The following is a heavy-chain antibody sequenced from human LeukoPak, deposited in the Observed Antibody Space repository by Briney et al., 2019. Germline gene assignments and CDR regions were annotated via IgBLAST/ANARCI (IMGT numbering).Heavy chain of an antibody. V-gene: IGHV3-33*06. CDR2: IWYDGSNK. Sequence: PGGSLRLSCAASGFTFGSYGMHWVRQAPGKGLEWVTVIWYDGSNKYYADSVKGRFTISRDNSKNTLFLQMNSLRVEDTAIYYCAKDAAGPEYWGQGTRVTVSS. J-gene: IGHJ4*02. D-gene: IGHD6-13*01. CDR1: GFTFGSYG. CDR3: AKDAAGPEY.